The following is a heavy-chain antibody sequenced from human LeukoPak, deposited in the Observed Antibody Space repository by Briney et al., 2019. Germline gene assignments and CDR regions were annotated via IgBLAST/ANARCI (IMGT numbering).Heavy chain of an antibody. J-gene: IGHJ6*02. CDR1: GGSFSGYY. D-gene: IGHD3-9*01. Sequence: SETLSLTCAVYGGSFSGYYWSWIRQPPGKGLEWIGEINHSGSTNYNPSLKSRVTISVDTSKNQFSLKLSSVTAADTAVYYCARSGLTGYYPSFFYYYGMDVWGQGTTVTVSS. V-gene: IGHV4-34*01. CDR2: INHSGST. CDR3: ARSGLTGYYPSFFYYYGMDV.